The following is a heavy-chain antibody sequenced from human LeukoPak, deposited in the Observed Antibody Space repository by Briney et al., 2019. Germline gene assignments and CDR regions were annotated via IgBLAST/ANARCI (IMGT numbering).Heavy chain of an antibody. CDR2: LYSGYST. V-gene: IGHV3-53*01. J-gene: IGHJ4*02. Sequence: PGGSLRLSCAASGFTVSSNYMSWVRQAPGKGLECVSVLYSGYSTYFADSVKGRFTISRDNSKNTLHLQMNSLRAEDTAMYYCARGGPGYNFAYWGQGTLVTVSS. CDR3: ARGGPGYNFAY. D-gene: IGHD5-24*01. CDR1: GFTVSSNY.